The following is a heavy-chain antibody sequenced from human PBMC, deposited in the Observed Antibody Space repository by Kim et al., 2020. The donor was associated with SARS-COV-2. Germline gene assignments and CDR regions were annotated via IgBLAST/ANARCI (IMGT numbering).Heavy chain of an antibody. CDR3: ARTRITMIVVVTHFDY. V-gene: IGHV4-31*03. J-gene: IGHJ4*02. Sequence: SETLSLTCTVSGGSISSGGYYWSWIRQHPGKGLEWIGYIYYSGSTYYNPSLKSRVTISVDTSKNQFSLKLSSVTAAGTAVYYCARTRITMIVVVTHFDYWGQRTLVTVSS. CDR2: IYYSGST. D-gene: IGHD3-22*01. CDR1: GGSISSGGYY.